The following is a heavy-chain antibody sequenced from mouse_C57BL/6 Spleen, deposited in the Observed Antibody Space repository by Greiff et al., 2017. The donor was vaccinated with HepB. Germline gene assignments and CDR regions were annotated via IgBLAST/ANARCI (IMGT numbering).Heavy chain of an antibody. CDR1: VYAFSSSW. J-gene: IGHJ2*01. D-gene: IGHD2-2*01. Sequence: QVQLQQSGPELVKPGASVKISCKASVYAFSSSWMNWVKQRPGKGLEWIGRIYPGDGDTNYNGKFKGKATLTADKSSSTAYMQLSSLTSEDSAVYFCARTGVTPLDYWGQGTTLTVSS. CDR2: IYPGDGDT. CDR3: ARTGVTPLDY. V-gene: IGHV1-82*01.